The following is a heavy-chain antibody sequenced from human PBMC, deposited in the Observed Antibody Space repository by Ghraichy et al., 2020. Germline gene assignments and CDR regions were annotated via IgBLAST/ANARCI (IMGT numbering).Heavy chain of an antibody. CDR2: IIPIFGTA. Sequence: SVKVSCKASGGTFSSYAISWVRQAPGQGLEWMGGIIPIFGTANYAQKFQGRVTITADESTSTAYMELSSLRSEDTAVYYCASGVVPAAIPEDWYFDLWGRGTLVTVSS. J-gene: IGHJ2*01. V-gene: IGHV1-69*13. CDR1: GGTFSSYA. D-gene: IGHD2-2*01. CDR3: ASGVVPAAIPEDWYFDL.